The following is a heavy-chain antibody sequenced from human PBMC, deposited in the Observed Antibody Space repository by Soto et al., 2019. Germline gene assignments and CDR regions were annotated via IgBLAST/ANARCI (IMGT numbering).Heavy chain of an antibody. CDR2: IIPILGIA. CDR1: GGTFSSYT. J-gene: IGHJ5*02. V-gene: IGHV1-69*02. Sequence: SVKVSCKASGGTFSSYTISWVRQAPGQGHEWMGRIIPILGIANYAQRFQGRVTITADKSTSTAYMELSSLRSEDTAVYYCARAVLGYCSSTSCPPNWFDPWGQGTLVTVSS. CDR3: ARAVLGYCSSTSCPPNWFDP. D-gene: IGHD2-2*01.